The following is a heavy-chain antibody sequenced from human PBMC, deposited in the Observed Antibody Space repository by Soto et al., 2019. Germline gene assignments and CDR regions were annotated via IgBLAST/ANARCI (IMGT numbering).Heavy chain of an antibody. CDR3: ARGATTQSNVGLTTGYFYGMDV. V-gene: IGHV1-18*04. D-gene: IGHD1-26*01. CDR1: GYTFTSYG. Sequence: QVQLLQSGPEVKKPGASVKVSCKASGYTFTSYGISWVRQAPGQGLEWMGWISPFYGNTNYAQKFQGRVTMTTDTSTTSASMEVRSLRSDDTAVYYCARGATTQSNVGLTTGYFYGMDVWGQGTTVTVSS. J-gene: IGHJ6*02. CDR2: ISPFYGNT.